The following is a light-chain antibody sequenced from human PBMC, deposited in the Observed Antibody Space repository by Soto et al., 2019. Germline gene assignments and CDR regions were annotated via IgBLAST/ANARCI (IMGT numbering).Light chain of an antibody. J-gene: IGLJ7*01. CDR1: NSNIGGNY. CDR2: GSN. Sequence: QSVLTQPPSASGTPGQRVTIACSGSNSNIGGNYVHWYQQVPGTAPKLLIHGSNHRPSGVPARFSGSKSGNSASLAICGLQSEDEANYYCAAWDDSLSVVVFGGGTQLTVL. V-gene: IGLV1-47*01. CDR3: AAWDDSLSVVV.